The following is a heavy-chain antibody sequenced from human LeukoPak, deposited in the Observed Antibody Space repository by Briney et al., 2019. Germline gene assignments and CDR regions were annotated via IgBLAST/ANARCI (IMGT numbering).Heavy chain of an antibody. J-gene: IGHJ5*02. V-gene: IGHV3-30*02. CDR1: GFTFSAYG. CDR2: IRYDGTFE. CDR3: AKGSHSSGWPEDWFDP. Sequence: GGSLRLSCAASGFTFSAYGMHWLRQAPGKGLEWVTFIRYDGTFEYYADSVRGRFAISRDNSKNTVYLQMNSLRSEDTAVYYCAKGSHSSGWPEDWFDPWGQGTLVTVYS. D-gene: IGHD6-19*01.